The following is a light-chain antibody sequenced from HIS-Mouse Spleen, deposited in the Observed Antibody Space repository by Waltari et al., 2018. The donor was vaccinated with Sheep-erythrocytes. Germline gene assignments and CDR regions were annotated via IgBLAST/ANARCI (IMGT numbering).Light chain of an antibody. CDR2: GNS. J-gene: IGLJ3*02. V-gene: IGLV1-40*01. CDR1: SSNIGAGYD. CDR3: QSYDSSLSGSV. Sequence: QSVLTQPPSVSGAPGQRVTISCTGSSSNIGAGYDVHWYQQFPGTAPKLRIYGNSTRPSGFPDRFSGSTSGTSASLAITGLQAEDEADYYCQSYDSSLSGSVFGGGTKLTVL.